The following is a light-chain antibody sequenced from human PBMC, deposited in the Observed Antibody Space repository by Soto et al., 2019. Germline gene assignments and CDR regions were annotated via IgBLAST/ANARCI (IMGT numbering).Light chain of an antibody. Sequence: QSALTQPPSASGSHGQSVTISCTGTSSDVGGYNYVSWYQQHPGKAPKLMIYEVSKRPSGVPDRFSGSKSGNTASLTVSGLQAEVEADYYCSSYAGSNNLVFGGGTKLTVL. CDR3: SSYAGSNNLV. V-gene: IGLV2-8*01. CDR1: SSDVGGYNY. CDR2: EVS. J-gene: IGLJ2*01.